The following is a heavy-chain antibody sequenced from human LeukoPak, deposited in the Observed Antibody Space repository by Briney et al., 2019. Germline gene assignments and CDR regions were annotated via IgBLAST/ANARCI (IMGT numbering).Heavy chain of an antibody. V-gene: IGHV1-18*01. Sequence: ASVKDSCKASGYTFTSYGISWVRQAPRQGLEWMGWISAYNGNTNYAQKLQGRVTMTTDTSTSTAYMELRSLRSDDTAVYYCVSRPAAIRHDAFDIWGQGTMVTVSS. CDR3: VSRPAAIRHDAFDI. D-gene: IGHD2-2*02. J-gene: IGHJ3*02. CDR1: GYTFTSYG. CDR2: ISAYNGNT.